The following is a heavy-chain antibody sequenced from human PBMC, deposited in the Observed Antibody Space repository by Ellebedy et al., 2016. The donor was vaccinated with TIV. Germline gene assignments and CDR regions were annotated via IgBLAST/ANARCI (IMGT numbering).Heavy chain of an antibody. CDR2: ISSYKGNT. Sequence: AASVKVSCKASGYTFTSYGINWVRQAPGQGLEWVGWISSYKGNTHYAPKFQGRVTMTTDTSTNTVYLELRSLRSDDTAVYYCAIFLIQHPVEGMDVWGPGTTVTVTS. J-gene: IGHJ6*02. V-gene: IGHV1-18*01. D-gene: IGHD5-18*01. CDR3: AIFLIQHPVEGMDV. CDR1: GYTFTSYG.